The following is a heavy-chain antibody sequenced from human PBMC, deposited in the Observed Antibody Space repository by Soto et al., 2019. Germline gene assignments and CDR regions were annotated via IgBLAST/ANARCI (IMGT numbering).Heavy chain of an antibody. CDR2: IIPIFGTA. CDR1: GGTFSSYA. Sequence: WASVKVSCKASGGTFSSYAISWVRQAPGQGLEWMGGIIPIFGTANYAQKFQGRVTITADESTSTAYMELSSLRSEDTAVYYCAREDIVVVPAAIRIYGMDVWGQGTTVTVSS. J-gene: IGHJ6*02. D-gene: IGHD2-2*02. CDR3: AREDIVVVPAAIRIYGMDV. V-gene: IGHV1-69*13.